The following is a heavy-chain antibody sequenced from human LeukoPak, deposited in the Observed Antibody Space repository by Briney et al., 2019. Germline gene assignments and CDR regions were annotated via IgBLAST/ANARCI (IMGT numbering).Heavy chain of an antibody. D-gene: IGHD3-10*01. V-gene: IGHV1-2*04. CDR3: AKSTYPSRAGSYYNWSMDFDY. CDR2: INPNSGGT. CDR1: GYTFTGYY. J-gene: IGHJ4*02. Sequence: GASVKVSCKASGYTFTGYYMHWVRQAPGQGLEWMGWINPNSGGTNYAQKFQGWVTMTRDTSISTAYMELSRLRSDDTAVYYCAKSTYPSRAGSYYNWSMDFDYWGQGTLVTVSS.